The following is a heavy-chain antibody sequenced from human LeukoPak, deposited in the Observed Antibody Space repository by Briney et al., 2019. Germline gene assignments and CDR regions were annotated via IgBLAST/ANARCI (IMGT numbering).Heavy chain of an antibody. V-gene: IGHV4-59*01. D-gene: IGHD5-18*01. J-gene: IGHJ4*02. CDR2: IYYSGST. CDR3: ARSPDTAFDY. CDR1: GGSISSYY. Sequence: SETLSLTCTVSGGSISSYYWSWIRQPPGKGLEWIGYIYYSGSTNYNPSLKSRVTISVDTSKNQFSLKLSSVTAADTAVYYCARSPDTAFDYWGQGTLVTVSS.